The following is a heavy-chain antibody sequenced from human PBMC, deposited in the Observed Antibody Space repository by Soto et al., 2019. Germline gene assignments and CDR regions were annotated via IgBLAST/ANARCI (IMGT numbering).Heavy chain of an antibody. D-gene: IGHD2-15*01. CDR2: IYYSGST. Sequence: QVQLQESGPGLVKRSQTLSLTCTVSGGSISSGGYYWSWIRQHPGKGLDWIGYIYYSGSTYYNPSLRSRVTISVDTSKNQFSLKLGSVTAADTAVYYCARIPYCSGGSWYSWFDPWGQGTLVTVSS. CDR3: ARIPYCSGGSWYSWFDP. CDR1: GGSISSGGYY. J-gene: IGHJ5*02. V-gene: IGHV4-31*03.